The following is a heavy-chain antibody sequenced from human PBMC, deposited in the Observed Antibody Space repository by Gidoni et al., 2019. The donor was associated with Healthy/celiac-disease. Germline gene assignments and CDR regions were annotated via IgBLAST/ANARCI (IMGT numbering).Heavy chain of an antibody. Sequence: QVQLQQWGAGLLKPSETLYLTCAVYGGSFSGYYWSWIRQPPGKGLEWIGEINHSGSTNYNPSLKSRVTISVDTSKNQFSLKLSSVTAADTAVYYCARLRITPYCSGGSCYFGNWFDPWGQGTLVTVSS. V-gene: IGHV4-34*01. CDR2: INHSGST. J-gene: IGHJ5*02. D-gene: IGHD2-15*01. CDR3: ARLRITPYCSGGSCYFGNWFDP. CDR1: GGSFSGYY.